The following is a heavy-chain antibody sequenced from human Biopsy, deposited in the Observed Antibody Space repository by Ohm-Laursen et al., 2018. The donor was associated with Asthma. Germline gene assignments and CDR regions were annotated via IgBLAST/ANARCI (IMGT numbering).Heavy chain of an antibody. CDR2: ISYDGSNK. D-gene: IGHD3-3*01. J-gene: IGHJ4*02. CDR3: ASQSSGPDFWSGYYCFDY. V-gene: IGHV3-30*03. CDR1: GFTFSSYG. Sequence: SLRLSCSASGFTFSSYGMHWVRQAPGKGLEWVAVISYDGSNKYYADSVKGRFTISRDNSKNTLYLPMNSLRAEDTAVYYCASQSSGPDFWSGYYCFDYWGQGTLVTASS.